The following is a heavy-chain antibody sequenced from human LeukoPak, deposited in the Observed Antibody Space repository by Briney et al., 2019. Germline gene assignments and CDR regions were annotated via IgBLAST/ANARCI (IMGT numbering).Heavy chain of an antibody. CDR1: GFTFSSYS. V-gene: IGHV3-21*01. J-gene: IGHJ6*02. Sequence: EGSLRLSCAASGFTFSSYSMNWVRQAPGKGLEWVSSISSSSSYIYYADSVKGRFTISRDNAKNSLYLQMNSLRAEDTAVYYCARDSSGWSNYGMDVWGQGTTVTVSS. CDR3: ARDSSGWSNYGMDV. CDR2: ISSSSSYI. D-gene: IGHD6-19*01.